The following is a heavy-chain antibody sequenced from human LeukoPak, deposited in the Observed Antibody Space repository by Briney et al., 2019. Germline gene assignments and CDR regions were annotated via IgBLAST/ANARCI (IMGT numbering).Heavy chain of an antibody. V-gene: IGHV3-23*01. Sequence: AGGSLRLSCAASGFTFSSYAMSWVRQAPGKGLEWVSAISGSGGSTYYAAPVKGRFTISRDDSKNTLYLQMNSLKTEDTAVYYCTTGHCGSTSCSTDLDYWGQGTLVTVSS. CDR2: ISGSGGST. CDR3: TTGHCGSTSCSTDLDY. J-gene: IGHJ4*02. D-gene: IGHD2-2*02. CDR1: GFTFSSYA.